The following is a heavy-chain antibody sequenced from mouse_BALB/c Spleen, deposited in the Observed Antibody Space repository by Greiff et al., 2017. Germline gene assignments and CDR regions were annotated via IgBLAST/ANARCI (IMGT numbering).Heavy chain of an antibody. CDR2: ILPGSGST. D-gene: IGHD1-1*01. Sequence: QVQLQQSGAELMKPGASVKISCKATGYTFSSYWIEWVKQRPGHGLEWIGEILPGSGSTNYNEKFKGKATFTADTSSNTAYMQLSSLTSEDSAVYYCARKDTTVVSMDYWGQGTSVTVSS. CDR1: GYTFSSYW. V-gene: IGHV1-9*01. J-gene: IGHJ4*01. CDR3: ARKDTTVVSMDY.